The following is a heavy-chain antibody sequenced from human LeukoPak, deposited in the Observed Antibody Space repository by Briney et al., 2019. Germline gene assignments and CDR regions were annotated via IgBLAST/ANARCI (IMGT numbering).Heavy chain of an antibody. CDR2: ISAHNGNT. D-gene: IGHD6-19*01. CDR3: ARDPQQWLVRDYYYYMDV. J-gene: IGHJ6*03. V-gene: IGHV1-18*01. Sequence: ASVKVSCKASGYTFTSYGISWVRQAPGQGLEWMGWISAHNGNTNYEEKVQGRVTMTTDTSTSTAYMELRSLRSDDTAVYYCARDPQQWLVRDYYYYMDVWGKGTTVTVSS. CDR1: GYTFTSYG.